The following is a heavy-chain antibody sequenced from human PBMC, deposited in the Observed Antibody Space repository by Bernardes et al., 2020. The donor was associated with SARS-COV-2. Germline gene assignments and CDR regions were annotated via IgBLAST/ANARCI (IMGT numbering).Heavy chain of an antibody. CDR2: INTKSGNT. V-gene: IGHV1-8*01. J-gene: IGHJ5*02. D-gene: IGHD2-15*01. CDR3: AGGAVVVVAEDMYNWFDP. CDR1: GYTFTSYD. Sequence: SVKVSCKASGYTFTSYDINWVRQVSGQGRDGMGWINTKSGNTGYARKFQGRLTMTRDTAMTTVYMELSGLRSDDTAIYYSAGGAVVVVAEDMYNWFDPWGQGTLVTVSS.